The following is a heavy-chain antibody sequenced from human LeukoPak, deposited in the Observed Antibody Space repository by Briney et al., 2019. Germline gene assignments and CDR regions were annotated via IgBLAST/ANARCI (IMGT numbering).Heavy chain of an antibody. D-gene: IGHD5-18*01. CDR1: GFTFSSYA. J-gene: IGHJ4*02. Sequence: PGGSLRLSCAASGFTFSSYAMHWVRQAPGKGLEWVAVISYDGTNKYYADSVKGRFTISRDNSKNTVYLQMNSLRAEDTAVYYCARVTFRGYSYGAPFDYWGQGTLVTVSS. CDR2: ISYDGTNK. V-gene: IGHV3-30*04. CDR3: ARVTFRGYSYGAPFDY.